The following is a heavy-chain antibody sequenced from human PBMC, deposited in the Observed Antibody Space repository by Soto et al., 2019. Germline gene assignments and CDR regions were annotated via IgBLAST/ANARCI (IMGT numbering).Heavy chain of an antibody. CDR1: GFTFGDRY. Sequence: QGQLVESGGDLVRPGGSLRLSCATSGFTFGDRYMSWIRQAPGKGLEWVSYISSSGFTTYYADSVKGRFTISRDNANDSLYLQMNSLRAEDTAVYYCARNTKSAAGADYYGLDVWGHGTTVIVSS. V-gene: IGHV3-11*01. CDR2: ISSSGFTT. CDR3: ARNTKSAAGADYYGLDV. J-gene: IGHJ6*02. D-gene: IGHD4-17*01.